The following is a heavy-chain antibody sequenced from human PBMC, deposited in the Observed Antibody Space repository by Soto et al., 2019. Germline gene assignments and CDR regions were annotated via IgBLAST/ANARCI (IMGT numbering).Heavy chain of an antibody. CDR3: ARDDGTGYDYYYYYGMDV. J-gene: IGHJ6*01. D-gene: IGHD5-12*01. V-gene: IGHV1-18*04. CDR2: ISAYNGNT. Sequence: XSVKVSCKASGYPFTSYGIIWVRQAPGQGLEWMGWISAYNGNTNYAQKLQGRVTMTTDTSTSTAYMELRSLRSDDTAVYYCARDDGTGYDYYYYYGMDVWRQGTTVTVYS. CDR1: GYPFTSYG.